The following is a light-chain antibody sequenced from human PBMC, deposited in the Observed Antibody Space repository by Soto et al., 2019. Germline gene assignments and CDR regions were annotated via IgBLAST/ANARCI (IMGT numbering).Light chain of an antibody. V-gene: IGKV4-1*01. J-gene: IGKJ1*01. CDR3: QQYYSTPWT. Sequence: DIVMTQSPDSLAVSLGERATINCRSSQSVLYSSNNENYLAWYQQKPGQPPKLLIYWASTRESGVPDRFSGSGSGTDFTLTISSLQAEDVAVYYCQQYYSTPWTFDQGTKVDIK. CDR1: QSVLYSSNNENY. CDR2: WAS.